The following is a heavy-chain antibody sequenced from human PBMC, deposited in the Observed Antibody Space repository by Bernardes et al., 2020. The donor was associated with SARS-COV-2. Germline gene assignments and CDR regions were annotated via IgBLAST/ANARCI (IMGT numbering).Heavy chain of an antibody. V-gene: IGHV4-39*01. D-gene: IGHD3-3*01. CDR1: GGSISSSSYY. CDR2: IYYSGST. Sequence: SETLSLTCTVSGGSISSSSYYWGWIRQPPGKGLEWIGSIYYSGSTYYNPSLKSRVTISVDTSKNQFSLKLSSVTAADTAVYYCAGHSEGQSDYDFWSGLWLDWSDPWGQGTLVTVSS. CDR3: AGHSEGQSDYDFWSGLWLDWSDP. J-gene: IGHJ5*02.